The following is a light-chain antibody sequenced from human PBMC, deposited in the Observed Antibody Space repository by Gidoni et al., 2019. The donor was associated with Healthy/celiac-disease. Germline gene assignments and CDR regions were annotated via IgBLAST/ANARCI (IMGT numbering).Light chain of an antibody. Sequence: QSALTQPRSVSGSPGQSVTISCTGTSSDVGAYKYVSWYQQYPGKAPKVIIFDVNQRPSGVPDRFSGSKSGNTASLTISGLQAEDEADYYCCSYAGMDIHYVFGTGTRVTVL. CDR3: CSYAGMDIHYV. CDR1: SSDVGAYKY. CDR2: DVN. J-gene: IGLJ1*01. V-gene: IGLV2-11*01.